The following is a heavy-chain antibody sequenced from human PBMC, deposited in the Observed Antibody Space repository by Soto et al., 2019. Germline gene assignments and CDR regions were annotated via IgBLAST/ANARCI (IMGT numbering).Heavy chain of an antibody. CDR1: GFSFSTYW. CDR2: ISPDGSST. D-gene: IGHD1-26*01. CDR3: ARSPRGYYID. Sequence: EVQLVESGGGLVQPGGSLRLSCADSGFSFSTYWMHWVRHGPGKGLVWVSRISPDGSSTNYPDSVRGRFTISRDNAKNTLYLQMNSLRAEDTAVYYCARSPRGYYIDWGQGTMVTVSS. V-gene: IGHV3-74*01. J-gene: IGHJ3*01.